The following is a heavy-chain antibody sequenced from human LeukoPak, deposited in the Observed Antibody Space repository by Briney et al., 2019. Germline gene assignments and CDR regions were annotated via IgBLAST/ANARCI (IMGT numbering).Heavy chain of an antibody. CDR2: IDYSGGT. CDR1: GGSISSYY. Sequence: SETLSLTCTVSGGSISSYYWSWIRQPPGKGLEWIGYIDYSGGTNYNPSFKSRVTISVDTSSNQFSLKLSSVAAADRAVYVCARDRGGVPSAKGAVYFDYWGQGTLVTVSS. D-gene: IGHD2-2*01. CDR3: ARDRGGVPSAKGAVYFDY. V-gene: IGHV4-59*12. J-gene: IGHJ4*02.